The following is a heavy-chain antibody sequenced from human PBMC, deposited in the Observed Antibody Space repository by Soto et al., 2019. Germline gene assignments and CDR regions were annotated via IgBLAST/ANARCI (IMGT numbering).Heavy chain of an antibody. CDR3: PRGRDTAMVAKGNLFDP. D-gene: IGHD5-18*01. J-gene: IGHJ5*02. Sequence: QVQLQQWGARLVKPSETLSLTCAVSGRSFRAYVWSWIRQPPGKGLAWIGEIAHSGTTFWSPSLQSLVTISVDKPTNQISLKRSSVPVADTAVYFCPRGRDTAMVAKGNLFDPWGPGTPVRVSS. CDR1: GRSFRAYV. V-gene: IGHV4-34*01. CDR2: IAHSGTT.